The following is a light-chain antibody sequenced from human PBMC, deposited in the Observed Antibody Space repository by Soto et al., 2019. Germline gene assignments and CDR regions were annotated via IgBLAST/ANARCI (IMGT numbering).Light chain of an antibody. Sequence: EIVMTQSPVILSVSPGERATLSCRASQSVRNYLAWYQQKPGQAPRLLIYNASNRATGVPDRFSGGGSGTEFTLTISSLQSEDFALYFCQQYDDWPRTFGQGTTVEVK. CDR3: QQYDDWPRT. J-gene: IGKJ1*01. CDR1: QSVRNY. CDR2: NAS. V-gene: IGKV3-15*01.